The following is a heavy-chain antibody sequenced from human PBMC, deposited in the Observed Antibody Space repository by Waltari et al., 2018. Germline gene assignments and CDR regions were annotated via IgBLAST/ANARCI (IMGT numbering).Heavy chain of an antibody. V-gene: IGHV4-39*01. D-gene: IGHD3-16*01. CDR3: ATYVGASIGTAAFDV. CDR2: SAYIGTN. J-gene: IGHJ3*01. Sequence: AWNGEPPGMGLGWTATSAYIGTNYYNPSLRSRVTISVDMAKNQFSLTLTSVTPADTAVYYCATYVGASIGTAAFDVWGQGTMVTVSS.